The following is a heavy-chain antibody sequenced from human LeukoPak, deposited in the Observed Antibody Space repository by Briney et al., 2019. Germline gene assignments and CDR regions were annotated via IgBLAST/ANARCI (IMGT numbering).Heavy chain of an antibody. V-gene: IGHV4-59*08. CDR2: IYYSGST. CDR1: GGSISSYC. D-gene: IGHD4-17*01. J-gene: IGHJ4*02. CDR3: ARLNYGGVDY. Sequence: SETLSLTCTVSGGSISSYCWSWIRQPPGKGLEWIGYIYYSGSTNYNPSLKSRVTISVDTSKNQFSLKLSSVTAADTAVYYCARLNYGGVDYRGQGTLVTVSS.